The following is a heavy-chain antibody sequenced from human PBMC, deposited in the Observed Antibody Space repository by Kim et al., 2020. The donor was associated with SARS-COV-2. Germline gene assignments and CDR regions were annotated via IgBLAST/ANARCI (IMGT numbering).Heavy chain of an antibody. V-gene: IGHV4-34*01. CDR3: ARGRGGTTVVTLGLGYYYYYGMDV. CDR2: INHSGST. CDR1: GGSFSGYY. D-gene: IGHD4-17*01. Sequence: SETLSLTCAVYGGSFSGYYWSWIRQLPGKGLEWIGEINHSGSTNYNPSLKSRVTISVDTSKNQFSLKLSSVTAADTAVYYCARGRGGTTVVTLGLGYYYYYGMDVWGHGTTVTVSS. J-gene: IGHJ6*02.